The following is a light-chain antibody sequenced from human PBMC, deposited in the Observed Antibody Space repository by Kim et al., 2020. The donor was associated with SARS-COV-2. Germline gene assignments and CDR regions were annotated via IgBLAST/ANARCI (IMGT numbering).Light chain of an antibody. CDR2: KAS. CDR1: QSVSSW. V-gene: IGKV1-5*03. J-gene: IGKJ2*03. CDR3: QPYDSHPYS. Sequence: DIQMTQSPSTLSASVGDRVTITCRASQSVSSWLAWYQQKPGKAPKLLIYKASTLEGGVPSRFSGRESGTEFTLTINSLQPDDFATYSCQPYDSHPYSFGQGTKLEI.